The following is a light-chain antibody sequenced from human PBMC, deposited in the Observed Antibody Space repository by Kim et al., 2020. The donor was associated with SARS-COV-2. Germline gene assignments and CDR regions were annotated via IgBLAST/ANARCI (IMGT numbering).Light chain of an antibody. CDR1: SSNIGSNY. CDR3: AAWDDSLSGVV. J-gene: IGLJ2*01. CDR2: RNN. V-gene: IGLV1-47*01. Sequence: ELTQPPSASGTPGQRVTISCSGSSSNIGSNYVYWYQQLPGTAPKLLIYRNNQRPSGVPDRFSFSKSGTSASLAISGLRSEDEADYYCAAWDDSLSGVVFGGGTQLTVL.